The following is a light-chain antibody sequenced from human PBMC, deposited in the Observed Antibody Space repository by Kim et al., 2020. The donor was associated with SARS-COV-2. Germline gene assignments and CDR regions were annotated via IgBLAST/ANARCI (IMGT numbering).Light chain of an antibody. J-gene: IGLJ3*02. Sequence: GKTATVRCARVLGSIARNCGQWYQPRPDSAPTPVIYEDNQRPAGVPDRFSGSIDSSSNSASLTISGLKTEDEADYYCQSYDSSNQVFGGGTQLTVL. V-gene: IGLV6-57*03. CDR1: LGSIARNC. CDR2: EDN. CDR3: QSYDSSNQV.